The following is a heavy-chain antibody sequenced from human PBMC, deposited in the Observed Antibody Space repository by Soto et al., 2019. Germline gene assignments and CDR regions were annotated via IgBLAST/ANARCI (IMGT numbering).Heavy chain of an antibody. CDR1: GFIFSSYG. CDR3: GRGLRAAGARWGGGDFGL. Sequence: QVQLVESGGGVVQPGRSLRLSCATSGFIFSSYGMHWVRQGPGKGLEWVAVIWYDGTNKYYADSVNGRFTISRDDSKNAVNLLLNCLNAQDVAGDYWGRGLRAAGARWGGGDFGLWGRGTLVTVSS. V-gene: IGHV3-33*01. J-gene: IGHJ2*01. CDR2: IWYDGTNK. D-gene: IGHD3-16*01.